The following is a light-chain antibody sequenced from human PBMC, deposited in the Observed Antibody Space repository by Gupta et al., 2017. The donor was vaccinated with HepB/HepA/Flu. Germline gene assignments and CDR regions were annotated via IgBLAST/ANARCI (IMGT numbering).Light chain of an antibody. CDR2: GKN. CDR1: SLRSYY. Sequence: SSELTQDPAVSVALGQPVRITCQGDSLRSYYASWYQQKPGQAPVLVIYGKNNRHSGIPDRVSGSSSGNTASVTITGAQAEEEADYYCNSRDSSGNHRYVFGTGTKVTVL. V-gene: IGLV3-19*01. J-gene: IGLJ1*01. CDR3: NSRDSSGNHRYV.